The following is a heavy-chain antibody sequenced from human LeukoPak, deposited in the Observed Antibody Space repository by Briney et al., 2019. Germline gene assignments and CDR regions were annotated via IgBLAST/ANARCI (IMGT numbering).Heavy chain of an antibody. CDR2: IYYSGST. D-gene: IGHD2-2*01. CDR3: ARVGRYCSSTSCDAFDI. CDR1: GGSISSGGYY. V-gene: IGHV4-31*03. Sequence: PSETLSLTCTVSGGSISSGGYYWSWIRQHPGKGLEWIGYIYYSGSTYYNPSLKSRVTISVDTSKNQFSLKLSSVTAADTAVYYCARVGRYCSSTSCDAFDIWGQGTMVTVSS. J-gene: IGHJ3*02.